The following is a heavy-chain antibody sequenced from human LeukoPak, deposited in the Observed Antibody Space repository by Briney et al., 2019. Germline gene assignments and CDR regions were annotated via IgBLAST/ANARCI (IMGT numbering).Heavy chain of an antibody. J-gene: IGHJ4*02. CDR3: AKDPSPYCGGDCYFDC. D-gene: IGHD2-21*02. V-gene: IGHV3-23*01. CDR1: GFTFSNYA. Sequence: GGSLRLSCAASGFTFSNYAMTWVRQAPGKGLEWVSTISSTGGSTYYADSVKGRFTISRDNSKNTLYLQMNSLRVEDTAIYYCAKDPSPYCGGDCYFDCWGQGTLVTVSS. CDR2: ISSTGGST.